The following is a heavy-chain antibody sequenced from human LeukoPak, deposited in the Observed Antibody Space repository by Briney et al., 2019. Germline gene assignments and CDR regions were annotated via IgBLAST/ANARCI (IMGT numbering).Heavy chain of an antibody. CDR2: INHSGST. J-gene: IGHJ5*02. V-gene: IGHV4-34*01. Sequence: PSETLSLTCAVYGGSFSGYYWSWIRQPPGKGLEWIGEINHSGSTNYNPSLKSRVTISVDTSKNQFSLKLSSVTAADTAVYYCARVGGGSGSYHRYNWFDPWGQGTLVTVSS. D-gene: IGHD3-10*01. CDR3: ARVGGGSGSYHRYNWFDP. CDR1: GGSFSGYY.